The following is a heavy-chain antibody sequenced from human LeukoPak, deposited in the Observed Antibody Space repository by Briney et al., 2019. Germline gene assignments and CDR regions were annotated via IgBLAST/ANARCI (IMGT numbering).Heavy chain of an antibody. CDR2: INHSGST. J-gene: IGHJ5*02. D-gene: IGHD3-22*01. CDR3: ARVERATYYYDSSARGFDP. CDR1: GGSFSGYY. Sequence: SETLSLTCAVYGGSFSGYYWSWIRQPPGKGLEWIGEINHSGSTNYNPSLKSRVTISVDTSKNQFSLKLSSVTAADTAVYYCARVERATYYYDSSARGFDPWGQGTLVTVSS. V-gene: IGHV4-34*01.